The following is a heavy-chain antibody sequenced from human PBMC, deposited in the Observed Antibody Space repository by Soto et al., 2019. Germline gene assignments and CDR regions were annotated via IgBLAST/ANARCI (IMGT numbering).Heavy chain of an antibody. CDR1: GYSFTSYW. D-gene: IGHD2-2*01. J-gene: IGHJ6*02. Sequence: PGAALKISCKGSGYSFTSYWIGWVRQMPGKGLEWMGIIYPGDSDTRYSPSFQGQVTISADKSISTAYLQWSSLKASDTAMYYCARLGCSSNSCYERDYYYGMDVWRQGTTVTVSS. V-gene: IGHV5-51*01. CDR3: ARLGCSSNSCYERDYYYGMDV. CDR2: IYPGDSDT.